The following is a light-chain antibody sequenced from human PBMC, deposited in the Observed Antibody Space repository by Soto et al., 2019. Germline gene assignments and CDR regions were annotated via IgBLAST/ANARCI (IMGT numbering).Light chain of an antibody. V-gene: IGKV3-20*01. Sequence: DIVLTQSPGTLSLSPGERATLSCMASHTVTNNYVAWYQRKPGQAPRLLIYGASSRATDSPSRFSGSGSGTDLTLTITSLEPDDFAVYVCQQYAASPSTFGQGTKVEIK. CDR1: HTVTNNY. CDR2: GAS. CDR3: QQYAASPST. J-gene: IGKJ1*01.